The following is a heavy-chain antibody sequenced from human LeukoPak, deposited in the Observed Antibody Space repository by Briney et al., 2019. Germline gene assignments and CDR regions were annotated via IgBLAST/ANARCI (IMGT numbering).Heavy chain of an antibody. CDR2: IYYIGST. Sequence: SETLSLTFTVSGGTISRYYWSWIRQPPGKGLEWIVYIYYIGSTNYHPPLKSRVTISVDTSKNQFSLKLSSVTAADTAVYYCARSYSSSFYPEGFDYWGQGTLVTVSS. V-gene: IGHV4-59*01. CDR1: GGTISRYY. CDR3: ARSYSSSFYPEGFDY. J-gene: IGHJ4*02. D-gene: IGHD6-13*01.